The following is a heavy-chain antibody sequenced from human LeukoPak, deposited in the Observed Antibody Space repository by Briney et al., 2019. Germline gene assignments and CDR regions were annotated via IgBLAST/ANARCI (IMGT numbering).Heavy chain of an antibody. CDR1: GGSISSGGYY. Sequence: SQTLSLTCTVSGGSISSGGYYWSWIRQHPGKGLEWIGYIYYSGSTYYNPSLKSRVTISVDTSKKQFSLKLSSVTAADTAVYYCARSWNAKNERYYYGMDVWGQGTTVTVSS. D-gene: IGHD1-1*01. CDR3: ARSWNAKNERYYYGMDV. CDR2: IYYSGST. V-gene: IGHV4-31*03. J-gene: IGHJ6*02.